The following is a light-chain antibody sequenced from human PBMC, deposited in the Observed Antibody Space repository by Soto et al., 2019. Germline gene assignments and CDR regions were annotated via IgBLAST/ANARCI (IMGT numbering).Light chain of an antibody. CDR3: QHYNSYSEA. Sequence: DIPMTQSPSTLSGSVGDRVTITCRASQTISSWLAWYQQKPGKAPKLLMYKASTLKSGVPSRFSGSGSGTEFTLTISSLQPDDFATYYCQHYNSYSEAFDQGTKVELK. J-gene: IGKJ1*01. V-gene: IGKV1-5*03. CDR2: KAS. CDR1: QTISSW.